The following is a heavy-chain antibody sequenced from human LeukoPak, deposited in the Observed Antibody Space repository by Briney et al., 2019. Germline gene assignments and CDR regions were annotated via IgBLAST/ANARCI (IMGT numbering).Heavy chain of an antibody. D-gene: IGHD3-10*01. CDR3: ARDSVEHYYGSGSLDY. Sequence: GGSLRLSCAASGFTVSSNYMSWVRQAPGKGLEWVSVIYSGGSTYYADSVKGRFTISRDNSKNTLYLQMNSLRAEDTAVYYCARDSVEHYYGSGSLDYWGQGTLVTVSS. J-gene: IGHJ4*02. CDR2: IYSGGST. CDR1: GFTVSSNY. V-gene: IGHV3-66*01.